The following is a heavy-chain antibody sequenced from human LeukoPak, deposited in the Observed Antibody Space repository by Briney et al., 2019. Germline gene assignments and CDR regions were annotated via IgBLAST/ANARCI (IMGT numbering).Heavy chain of an antibody. V-gene: IGHV3-66*01. J-gene: IGHJ5*02. Sequence: SGGSLGLSCAASGFSVSTNYMSWVRQAPGKGLEWVSVIFTNGNTAYADSVKGRFTISRDNSKNMLYLQMNSLRAEDTAVYYCARDHYGLTSYPNPWGQGTLVTVSS. CDR2: IFTNGNT. D-gene: IGHD3-10*01. CDR1: GFSVSTNY. CDR3: ARDHYGLTSYPNP.